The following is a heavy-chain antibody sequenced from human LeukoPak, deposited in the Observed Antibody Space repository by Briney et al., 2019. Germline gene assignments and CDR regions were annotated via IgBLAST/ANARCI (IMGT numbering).Heavy chain of an antibody. D-gene: IGHD4/OR15-4a*01. CDR1: GASITSGAYY. J-gene: IGHJ5*02. Sequence: SETLSLTCSVSGASITSGAYYWAWLRQPRGKGLEWIGSVYYSGTINYNPSLKGRVSISRDMSKNQFSLNLNSVNATDTAVYYCARRDYAAWFDPWGEGTLVTVSS. V-gene: IGHV4-39*07. CDR2: VYYSGTI. CDR3: ARRDYAAWFDP.